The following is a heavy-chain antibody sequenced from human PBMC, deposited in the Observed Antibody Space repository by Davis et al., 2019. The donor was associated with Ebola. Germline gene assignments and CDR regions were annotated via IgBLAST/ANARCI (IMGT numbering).Heavy chain of an antibody. J-gene: IGHJ4*02. D-gene: IGHD4-11*01. CDR1: GFTFSSYS. CDR2: IRSKANSYAT. V-gene: IGHV3-73*01. CDR3: TVTTTHDDY. Sequence: GGPLRLSCAASGFTFSSYSMNWVRQASGKGLEWVGRIRSKANSYATAYAASVKGRFTISRDDSKNTAYLQMNSLKTEDTAVYYCTVTTTHDDYWGQGTLVTVSS.